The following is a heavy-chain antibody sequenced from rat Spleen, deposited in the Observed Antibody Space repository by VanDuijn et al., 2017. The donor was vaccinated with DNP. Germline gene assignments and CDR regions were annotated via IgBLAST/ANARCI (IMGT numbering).Heavy chain of an antibody. J-gene: IGHJ2*01. Sequence: EVQVVESGGGLVQPGRSLKLSCAASGFTFSNYDMAWVRQAPKKGLEWVATISYDGGSTYHRDSVKGRFTISRDDAKSTLYLQMDSLRSEDTATYYCAKEALRAPFDYWGQGVMVTVSS. CDR3: AKEALRAPFDY. CDR2: ISYDGGST. CDR1: GFTFSNYD. V-gene: IGHV5-7*01. D-gene: IGHD3-1*01.